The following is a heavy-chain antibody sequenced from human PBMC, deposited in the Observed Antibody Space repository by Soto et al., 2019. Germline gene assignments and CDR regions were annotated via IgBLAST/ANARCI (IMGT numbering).Heavy chain of an antibody. J-gene: IGHJ4*02. CDR3: AQSRDYGEQVGFDY. Sequence: EVQLLESGGGLVQPGGSLRLSCAASGFTFSSYAMSWVRQATGKGLEWVSAISGSGGSTYYADSVKGRFTISRDNSKNALYLHMNSLRAEDPAVYYCAQSRDYGEQVGFDYWGQGTLVTVSA. CDR1: GFTFSSYA. V-gene: IGHV3-23*01. CDR2: ISGSGGST. D-gene: IGHD4-17*01.